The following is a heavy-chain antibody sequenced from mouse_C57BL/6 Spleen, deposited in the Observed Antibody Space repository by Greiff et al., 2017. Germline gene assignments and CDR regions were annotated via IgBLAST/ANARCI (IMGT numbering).Heavy chain of an antibody. Sequence: EVQGVESGGGLVKPGGSLKLSCAASGFTFSSYAMSWVRQTPEKRLEWVATISDGGSYTYYPDNVKGRFTISRDNAKNNLYLQMSHLKSEDTAMYYCARERDYGSSYVAWFAYWGQGTLVTVSA. CDR2: ISDGGSYT. CDR3: ARERDYGSSYVAWFAY. J-gene: IGHJ3*01. D-gene: IGHD1-1*01. V-gene: IGHV5-4*01. CDR1: GFTFSSYA.